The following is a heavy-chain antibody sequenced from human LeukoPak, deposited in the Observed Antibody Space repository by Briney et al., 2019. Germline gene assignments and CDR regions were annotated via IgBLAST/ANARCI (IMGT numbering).Heavy chain of an antibody. V-gene: IGHV1-18*01. J-gene: IGHJ4*02. D-gene: IGHD4-23*01. CDR3: ARGGRYGGNTGFDF. CDR2: ISAYNGNT. CDR1: GYTFTSYA. Sequence: ASVKVSCKGPGYTFTSYATNWVRQAPGQGLEWMGWISAYNGNTNYARKLQSRVTMTTDTSTSTAYMELRSLRSDDTAVYYCARGGRYGGNTGFDFWGLGTLVTVSS.